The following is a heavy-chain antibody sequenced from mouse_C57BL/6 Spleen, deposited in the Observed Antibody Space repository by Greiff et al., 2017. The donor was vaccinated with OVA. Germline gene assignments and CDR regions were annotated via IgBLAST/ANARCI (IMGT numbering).Heavy chain of an antibody. J-gene: IGHJ4*01. V-gene: IGHV1-69*01. Sequence: QVQLQQPGAELVMPGASVKLSCKASGYTFTSYWMHWVKQRPGQGLEWIGEIDPSDSYTTYNQKFKGKSTLTVDKSSSTAYMQLSSLTSEDSAVYYCAREEGSSGYYYYAMDYWGQGTSVTVSS. D-gene: IGHD3-2*02. CDR3: AREEGSSGYYYYAMDY. CDR1: GYTFTSYW. CDR2: IDPSDSYT.